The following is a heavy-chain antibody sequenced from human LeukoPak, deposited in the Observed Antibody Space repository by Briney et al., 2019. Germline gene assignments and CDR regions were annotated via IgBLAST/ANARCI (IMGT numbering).Heavy chain of an antibody. D-gene: IGHD2/OR15-2a*01. Sequence: SETLSLTCTVSGGSISNYYWSWIRQPPGKGLEWIGYIYYSGSTNYNPSLKSRVTISVDTSKNQFSLKLSSVTAADTAVYYCARASNSIYYYFDYWGQGTLVTVSS. J-gene: IGHJ4*02. CDR3: ARASNSIYYYFDY. CDR2: IYYSGST. CDR1: GGSISNYY. V-gene: IGHV4-59*01.